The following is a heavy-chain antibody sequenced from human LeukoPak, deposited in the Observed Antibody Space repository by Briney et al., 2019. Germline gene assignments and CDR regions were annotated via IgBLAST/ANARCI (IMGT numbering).Heavy chain of an antibody. CDR3: ARRRGDFWSDYYAFGY. Sequence: PSETLSLTCTVSGGSISSSSYHWGWVRQPPGKGLEWIGSISYSGTTSYNPSLNSRVTIFGDTSKNQFSLRLSSVTAADTAVYYCARRRGDFWSDYYAFGYWGQGTLVTISS. D-gene: IGHD3-3*01. CDR2: ISYSGTT. V-gene: IGHV4-39*01. CDR1: GGSISSSSYH. J-gene: IGHJ4*02.